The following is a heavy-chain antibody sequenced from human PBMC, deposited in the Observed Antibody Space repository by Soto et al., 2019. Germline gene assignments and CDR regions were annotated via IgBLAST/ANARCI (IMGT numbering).Heavy chain of an antibody. CDR3: TGTYDSSGYYYGNNWFDP. V-gene: IGHV3-73*01. CDR2: IRSKANSYAT. J-gene: IGHJ5*02. Sequence: GGSLRLSCTASGFTFSGSAMHWVRQASGKGLEWVGRIRSKANSYATAYAASVKGRFTISRDDSKNTAYLQMNSLKTEDTAVYYCTGTYDSSGYYYGNNWFDPWGQGTLVTVSS. CDR1: GFTFSGSA. D-gene: IGHD3-22*01.